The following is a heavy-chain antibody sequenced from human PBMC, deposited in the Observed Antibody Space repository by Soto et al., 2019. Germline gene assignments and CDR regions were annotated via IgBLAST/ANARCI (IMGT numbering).Heavy chain of an antibody. J-gene: IGHJ4*02. D-gene: IGHD1-1*01. CDR2: IFWDDDK. Sequence: VSGPTLVNPTQTLTLTCTFSGFSLSTSGVGVGWIRQPPGTALEWLGIIFWDDDKRYRPSLKSRVTITKDTSKNQLVLTMTNMDPVDTATYYCAHLPWKEMWPRAPVVNWGQGTPVTVSS. CDR1: GFSLSTSGVG. CDR3: AHLPWKEMWPRAPVVN. V-gene: IGHV2-5*02.